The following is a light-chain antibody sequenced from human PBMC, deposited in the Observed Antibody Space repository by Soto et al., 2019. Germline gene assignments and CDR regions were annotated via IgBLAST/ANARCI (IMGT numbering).Light chain of an antibody. Sequence: EIVLTQSPATLSLSPGERATLSCRASQRVSSYLAWYQQKPGQAPRLLIYDASNKAPGIPARFSGSGSGTDVTLTIRSLEHEDFAVYYCQQRGNWPITFGLGTRLEI. CDR2: DAS. J-gene: IGKJ5*01. CDR1: QRVSSY. V-gene: IGKV3-11*01. CDR3: QQRGNWPIT.